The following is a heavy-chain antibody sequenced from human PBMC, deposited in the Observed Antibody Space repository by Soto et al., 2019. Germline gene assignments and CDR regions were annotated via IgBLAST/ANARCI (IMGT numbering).Heavy chain of an antibody. CDR1: GFTVSRNY. V-gene: IGHV3-53*01. Sequence: EVQLVESGGGLIQPGGSLRLSCAASGFTVSRNYMNWVRQAPGKGLEWVSVIDSAGSTYYADSVKGRFTISRDNSKNTLFLQMNSLRDEDTAVYYCARSHSSGWYSFDYWGQGTLVTVSS. CDR3: ARSHSSGWYSFDY. CDR2: IDSAGST. D-gene: IGHD6-19*01. J-gene: IGHJ4*02.